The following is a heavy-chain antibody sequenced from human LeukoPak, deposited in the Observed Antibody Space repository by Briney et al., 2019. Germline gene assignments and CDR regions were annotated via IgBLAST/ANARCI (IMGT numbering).Heavy chain of an antibody. Sequence: GESLKISCKGSGYTFTTYWIGWVRQMPGKGLKWMGIIYPGDSDPRYSPSFQGQVTISADTSISTAYLQWSSLKASDSAMYYCVRHGLGSSWFGFDYWGQGTLVTVSS. D-gene: IGHD6-13*01. V-gene: IGHV5-51*01. CDR2: IYPGDSDP. CDR3: VRHGLGSSWFGFDY. CDR1: GYTFTTYW. J-gene: IGHJ4*02.